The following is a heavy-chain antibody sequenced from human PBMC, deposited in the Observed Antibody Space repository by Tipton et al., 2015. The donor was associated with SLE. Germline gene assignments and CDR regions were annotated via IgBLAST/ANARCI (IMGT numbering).Heavy chain of an antibody. CDR1: GGSISSGSYY. Sequence: TLSLTCTVSGGSISSGSYYWSWIRQPAGKGLEWIGEINHSGSTNYNPSPKSRVTISVDTSKNQFSLKLSSVTAADTAVYYCARGVVVIGSYAFDIWGQGTMVTVSS. V-gene: IGHV4-61*09. CDR3: ARGVVVIGSYAFDI. D-gene: IGHD3-22*01. J-gene: IGHJ3*02. CDR2: INHSGST.